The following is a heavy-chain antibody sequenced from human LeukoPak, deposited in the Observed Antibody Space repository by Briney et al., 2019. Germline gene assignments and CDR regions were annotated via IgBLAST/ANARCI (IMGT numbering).Heavy chain of an antibody. CDR2: IYHSGST. J-gene: IGHJ2*01. CDR1: GGSISSYY. CDR3: ARDPPANGWYFDL. Sequence: SETLSLTCTVSGGSISSYYWSWIRQPPGKGLEWIGYIYHSGSTYYNPSLKSRVTISVDRSKNQFSLKLSSVTAADTAVYYCARDPPANGWYFDLWGRGTLVTVSS. D-gene: IGHD1-1*01. V-gene: IGHV4-59*12.